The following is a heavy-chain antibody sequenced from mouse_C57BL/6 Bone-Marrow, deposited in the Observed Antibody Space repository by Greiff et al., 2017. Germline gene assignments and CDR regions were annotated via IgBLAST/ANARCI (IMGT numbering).Heavy chain of an antibody. Sequence: QVQLKQSGAELVKPGASVKMSCKASGYTFTTYPIEWMKQNPGKSLEWIGNFHPYNDDTKYNEKFKGKATLTVEKSSSTVYLELSRLTSDDSAVYYCARRRDDYDVDAMEYWGQGTSVTVSS. CDR1: GYTFTTYP. D-gene: IGHD2-4*01. CDR3: ARRRDDYDVDAMEY. J-gene: IGHJ4*01. CDR2: FHPYNDDT. V-gene: IGHV1-47*01.